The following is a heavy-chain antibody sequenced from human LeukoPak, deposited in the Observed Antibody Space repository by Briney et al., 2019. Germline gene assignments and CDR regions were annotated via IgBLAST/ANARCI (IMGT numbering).Heavy chain of an antibody. CDR2: TYYRSKRFN. CDR3: ARDPRIAPDLNFDY. J-gene: IGHJ4*01. Sequence: SQTLSLTCAISGDSVSSNRAAWNWIRQSPSRGLEWLGRTYYRSKRFNHYAESVKSRITINPDTSKNQFSLQLNSVTPEDTAVYYCARDPRIAPDLNFDYWGQGTLVTVSS. D-gene: IGHD6-13*01. CDR1: GDSVSSNRAA. V-gene: IGHV6-1*01.